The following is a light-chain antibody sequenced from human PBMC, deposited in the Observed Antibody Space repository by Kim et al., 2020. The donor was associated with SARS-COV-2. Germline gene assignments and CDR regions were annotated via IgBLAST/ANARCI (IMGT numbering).Light chain of an antibody. CDR2: GAS. CDR1: QSVSNS. J-gene: IGKJ1*01. V-gene: IGKV3-15*01. CDR3: QQYNNWPPWT. Sequence: SPGEGVILSCRASQSVSNSLAWYQQRPGQAPRLLIYGASTRATDIPVRFTGSGSGTEFTLTISSLRSEDFAVYYCQQYNNWPPWTFGQGTKVDIK.